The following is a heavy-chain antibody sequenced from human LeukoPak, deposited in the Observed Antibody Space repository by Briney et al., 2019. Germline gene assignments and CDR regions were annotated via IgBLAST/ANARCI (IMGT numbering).Heavy chain of an antibody. CDR1: GFTFSSYG. D-gene: IGHD4-23*01. CDR3: AKRSDYGGNSNYFDF. Sequence: GGSLRLSCAASGFTFSSYGMSWVRQAPGKGLEWVSALSRSGGDTYYADSVKGRFTISRDNSKNTLYLQMNSLRVEDTAVYYCAKRSDYGGNSNYFDFWGQGTLVTVSS. CDR2: LSRSGGDT. J-gene: IGHJ4*02. V-gene: IGHV3-23*01.